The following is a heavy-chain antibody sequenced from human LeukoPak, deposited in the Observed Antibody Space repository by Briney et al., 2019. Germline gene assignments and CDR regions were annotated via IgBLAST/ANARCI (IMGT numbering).Heavy chain of an antibody. CDR3: ARVPTYSYGSRQAFDI. V-gene: IGHV4-34*01. CDR1: GGSFSGYY. CDR2: INHSGST. J-gene: IGHJ3*02. D-gene: IGHD5-18*01. Sequence: SETLSLTCAVYGGSFSGYYWSWIRQPPGKGLEWIGEINHSGSTNYNPSLKSRVTISVDTSKNQFSLKLSSVTAADTAVYYCARVPTYSYGSRQAFDIWGQGTMVTVSS.